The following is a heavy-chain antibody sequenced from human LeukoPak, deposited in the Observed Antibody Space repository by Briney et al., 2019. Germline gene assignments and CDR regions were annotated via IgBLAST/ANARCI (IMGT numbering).Heavy chain of an antibody. V-gene: IGHV1-8*01. CDR3: ARGGGYYYDSSGYYSFFDY. Sequence: ASVKVSCKASGYTFTSYDINWVRQATGQGLEWMGWMNPNSGNTGYAQKFQGRVTMTRNTSISTAYMELSSLRSEDTAVYYCARGGGYYYDSSGYYSFFDYWGQGTLVTVSS. CDR2: MNPNSGNT. D-gene: IGHD3-22*01. J-gene: IGHJ4*02. CDR1: GYTFTSYD.